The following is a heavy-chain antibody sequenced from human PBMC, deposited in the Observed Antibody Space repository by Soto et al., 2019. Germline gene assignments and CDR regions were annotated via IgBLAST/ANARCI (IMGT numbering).Heavy chain of an antibody. D-gene: IGHD2-21*02. Sequence: SETLSLTCTVSGGSISGYYWSWIRQPPGKGLEWIGYIYNSGNTIYNPSLKSRVTISVDTSKNQFSLNLSSVTAADTAVYYCERPHKGDYDFDIWGQGTMVTVSS. CDR3: ERPHKGDYDFDI. V-gene: IGHV4-59*08. CDR1: GGSISGYY. J-gene: IGHJ3*02. CDR2: IYNSGNT.